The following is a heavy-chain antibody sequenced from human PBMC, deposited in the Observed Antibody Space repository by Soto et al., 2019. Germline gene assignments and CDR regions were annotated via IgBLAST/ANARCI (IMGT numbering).Heavy chain of an antibody. CDR2: ISGSGGST. CDR1: GFTFSSYA. V-gene: IGHV3-23*01. J-gene: IGHJ6*02. Sequence: GGSLRLSCAASGFTFSSYAMSWVRQAPGKGLEWVSAISGSGGSTYYADSVKGRFTISRDNSKNTLYLQMNSLRAEDTAVYYCAKTDCNDVVGYYYYGMAVWGQGTTVTVSS. D-gene: IGHD1-1*01. CDR3: AKTDCNDVVGYYYYGMAV.